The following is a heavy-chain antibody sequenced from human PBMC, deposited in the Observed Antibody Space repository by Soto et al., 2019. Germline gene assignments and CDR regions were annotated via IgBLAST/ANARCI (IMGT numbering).Heavy chain of an antibody. J-gene: IGHJ6*02. CDR2: IIPIFGTA. CDR1: GGTFSSYA. V-gene: IGHV1-69*12. D-gene: IGHD3-3*01. CDR3: AGHTIFGVVNYYYGMDV. Sequence: QVQLVQSGAEVKKPGSSVKVSCKASGGTFSSYAISWVRQAPGQGLEWMGGIIPIFGTANYAQKFQGRVTITADESTSTAYMELSSLRSEDTAVYYCAGHTIFGVVNYYYGMDVWGQGTTVTVSS.